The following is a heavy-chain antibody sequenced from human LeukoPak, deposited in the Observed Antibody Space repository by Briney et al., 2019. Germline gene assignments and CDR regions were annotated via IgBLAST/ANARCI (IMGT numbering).Heavy chain of an antibody. J-gene: IGHJ4*02. CDR1: GGSISSYY. Sequence: SETLSLTCTVSGGSISSYYWSWIRQPPGKGLEWIGYIYYSGSTNYNPSLKSRVTISVDTSKNQFSLKLSSVTAADTAVYYCARVNYSSGSTELDYWGQGTLVTVSS. D-gene: IGHD3-10*01. CDR2: IYYSGST. CDR3: ARVNYSSGSTELDY. V-gene: IGHV4-59*01.